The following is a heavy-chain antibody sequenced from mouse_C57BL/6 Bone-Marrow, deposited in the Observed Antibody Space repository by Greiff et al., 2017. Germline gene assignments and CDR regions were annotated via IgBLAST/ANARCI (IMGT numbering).Heavy chain of an antibody. J-gene: IGHJ1*03. Sequence: EVQRVESEGGLVQPGSSMKLSCTASGFTFSDYYMAWVRQVPEKGLEWVANINSDGSSTYYLDSLKGRFNISKDNAKNILYLQMSSLKSEDTATYYCARDGGSGHWYFDVWGTGTTVTVSS. D-gene: IGHD1-1*01. CDR3: ARDGGSGHWYFDV. CDR1: GFTFSDYY. CDR2: INSDGSST. V-gene: IGHV5-16*01.